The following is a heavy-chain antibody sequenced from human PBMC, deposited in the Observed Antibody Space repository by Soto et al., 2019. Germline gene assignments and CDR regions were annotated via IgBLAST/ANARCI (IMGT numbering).Heavy chain of an antibody. D-gene: IGHD3-9*01. CDR2: IYYSGST. J-gene: IGHJ4*02. CDR1: GGSISSSSYY. V-gene: IGHV4-39*01. Sequence: QLQLQESGPGLVKPSETLSLTCTVSGGSISSSSYYWGWIRQPPGKGLEWIGSIYYSGSTYYNPSLKSRVTISVDTSKNQFTLKLSSVTAADTAVYYCARQPRILTGYSGQFDYWGQGTLGTVSS. CDR3: ARQPRILTGYSGQFDY.